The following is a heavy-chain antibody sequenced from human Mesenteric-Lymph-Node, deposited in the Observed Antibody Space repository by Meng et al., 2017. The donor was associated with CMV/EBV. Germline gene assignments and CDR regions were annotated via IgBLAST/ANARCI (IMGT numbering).Heavy chain of an antibody. CDR2: IYSGGTT. CDR3: AREYGSGKYYGQD. D-gene: IGHD3-10*01. Sequence: GESLKISCAASAFSVNTNFMAWVRQAPGKGLEWVSVIYSGGTTYYADSVKGRFTISRDNLNTTIYLEMNSLRVDDTAVYYCAREYGSGKYYGQDWGQGTLVTVSS. CDR1: AFSVNTNF. J-gene: IGHJ4*02. V-gene: IGHV3-53*01.